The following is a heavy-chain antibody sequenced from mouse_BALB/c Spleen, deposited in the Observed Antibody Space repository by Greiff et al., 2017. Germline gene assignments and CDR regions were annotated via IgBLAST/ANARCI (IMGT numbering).Heavy chain of an antibody. D-gene: IGHD2-4*01. V-gene: IGHV1-69*02. CDR1: GYTFTSYW. CDR2: IYPSDSYT. J-gene: IGHJ3*01. Sequence: QVQLQQPGAELVRPGASVKLSCKASGYTFTSYWINWVKQRPGQGLEWIGNIYPSDSYTNYNQKFKDKATLTVDKSSSTAYMQLSSPTSEDSAVYYCTRRGLRQGFAYWGQGTLVTVSA. CDR3: TRRGLRQGFAY.